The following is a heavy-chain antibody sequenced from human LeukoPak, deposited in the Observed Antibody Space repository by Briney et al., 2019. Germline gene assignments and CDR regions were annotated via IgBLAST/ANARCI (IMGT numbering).Heavy chain of an antibody. CDR2: ISGRDGYT. CDR1: GVTFSSYA. Sequence: GGSLRLSCAASGVTFSSYAMSWVRQAPGKGLEWVSAISGRDGYTYYADSVKGRFTISRDNSKNTLYLEMNSLRADDTAVYYCAQAEKRESGHRFQHWGQGILVTVSS. V-gene: IGHV3-23*01. CDR3: AQAEKRESGHRFQH. D-gene: IGHD3-3*01. J-gene: IGHJ1*01.